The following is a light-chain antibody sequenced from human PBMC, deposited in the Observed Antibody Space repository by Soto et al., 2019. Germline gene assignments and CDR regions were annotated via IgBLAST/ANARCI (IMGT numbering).Light chain of an antibody. CDR2: GAS. V-gene: IGKV3-20*01. Sequence: EIVLTQSPGTLSLSPGDRATLSCSTSQSVGNNYLAWYQQKPGQAPRLLIYGASSRATGIPDRFSSSGSGTEFTLTISRLEPEDFAVYYCQQYGSSGTFGQGTKVDIK. CDR1: QSVGNNY. J-gene: IGKJ1*01. CDR3: QQYGSSGT.